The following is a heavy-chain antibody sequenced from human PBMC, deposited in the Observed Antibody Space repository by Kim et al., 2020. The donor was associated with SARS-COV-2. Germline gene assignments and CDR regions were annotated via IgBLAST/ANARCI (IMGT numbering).Heavy chain of an antibody. V-gene: IGHV4-61*02. CDR3: ARAHYYGSGSSYNFDY. J-gene: IGHJ4*02. D-gene: IGHD3-10*01. Sequence: SETLSLTCTVSGGSISSGSYHWSWIRQPAGKGLEWIGRIYTSGSTNYNPSLKSRVTISVDTSKNQFSLKLSSVTAADTAVYYCARAHYYGSGSSYNFDYWGQGNLGSVSS. CDR1: GGSISSGSYH. CDR2: IYTSGST.